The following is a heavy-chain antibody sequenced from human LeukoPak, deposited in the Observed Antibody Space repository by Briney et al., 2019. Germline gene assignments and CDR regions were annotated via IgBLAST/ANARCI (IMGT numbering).Heavy chain of an antibody. J-gene: IGHJ6*03. D-gene: IGHD5-24*01. CDR3: ARGGGMGHYYYYMDV. Sequence: PSETLSLTCTVSGGSIISYYWSWIRQPPGKGLEWIGYIYYSGSTNYNPSLKSRVTISVDTSKNQFSLKLSSVTAADTAVYYCARGGGMGHYYYYMDVRGKGTTVTISS. CDR1: GGSIISYY. CDR2: IYYSGST. V-gene: IGHV4-59*01.